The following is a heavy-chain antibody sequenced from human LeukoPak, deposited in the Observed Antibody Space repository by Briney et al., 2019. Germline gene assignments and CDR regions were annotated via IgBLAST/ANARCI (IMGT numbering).Heavy chain of an antibody. CDR3: ARGLLYYDILTGYFDY. CDR2: ISYDGSNK. J-gene: IGHJ4*02. V-gene: IGHV3-30*04. Sequence: GGSLRLSCAASGFTFSSYAMHWVRQAPGKGLEGVTVISYDGSNKYYADSVKGRFTISRDNSKNTLYLQMNSLRAEDTVVYYCARGLLYYDILTGYFDYWGQGTLVTVSS. D-gene: IGHD3-9*01. CDR1: GFTFSSYA.